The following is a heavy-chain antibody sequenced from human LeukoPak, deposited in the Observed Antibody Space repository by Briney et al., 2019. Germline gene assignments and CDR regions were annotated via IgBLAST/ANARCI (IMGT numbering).Heavy chain of an antibody. CDR1: GGSISSSNW. J-gene: IGHJ2*01. CDR3: ARDGEVDYYDSSGFRVWNWYFDL. CDR2: IYHSGST. V-gene: IGHV4-4*02. Sequence: SETLSLTCAVSGGSISSSNWWSWVRQPPGKGLEWIGEIYHSGSTNYNPSLKSRVTISVDKSKNQFSLKLSSVTAADTAVYYCARDGEVDYYDSSGFRVWNWYFDLWGRGTLVTVSS. D-gene: IGHD3-22*01.